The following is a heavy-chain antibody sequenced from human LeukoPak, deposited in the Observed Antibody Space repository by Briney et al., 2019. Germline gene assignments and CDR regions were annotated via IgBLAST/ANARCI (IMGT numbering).Heavy chain of an antibody. CDR2: ISGSGGST. J-gene: IGHJ4*02. CDR1: GFTFSSYA. CDR3: AKVRDYDSSGYSDY. V-gene: IGHV3-23*01. D-gene: IGHD3-22*01. Sequence: GGSLRLSCAASGFTFSSYAMSWVRQAPGKGLEWVSAISGSGGSTYYVDSVKGRFTISRDNFKKTLYLQMNSLRAEDTAVYYCAKVRDYDSSGYSDYWGQGNLVTVSS.